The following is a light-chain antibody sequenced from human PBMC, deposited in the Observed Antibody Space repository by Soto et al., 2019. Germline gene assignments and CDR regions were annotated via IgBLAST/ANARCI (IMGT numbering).Light chain of an antibody. CDR1: QSVSDN. V-gene: IGKV3-15*01. J-gene: IGKJ2*01. CDR3: KHYNNWPHT. Sequence: EILMTQSPVTLSVSPGERVTLSCRASQSVSDNLAWYQQKPGQAPSLLIYGAFTRATGVQARFSGSRSGAEFTLTIRSLQSEDFAVYYCKHYNNWPHTFGQGTKVDI. CDR2: GAF.